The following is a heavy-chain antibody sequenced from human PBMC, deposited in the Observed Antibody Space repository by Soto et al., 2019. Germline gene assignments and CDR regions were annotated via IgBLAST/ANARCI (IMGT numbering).Heavy chain of an antibody. CDR2: IKQDGSEK. CDR1: GFTFSSYW. V-gene: IGHV3-7*01. D-gene: IGHD6-13*01. Sequence: PGGSLRLSCAASGFTFSSYWMSWVRQAPGKGLEWVANIKQDGSEKYYVDSVKGRFTISRDNAKNSLYLQMNSLRAEDTAVYYCARDSSPPLETYYYYGMDVWGQGTTVTVSS. J-gene: IGHJ6*02. CDR3: ARDSSPPLETYYYYGMDV.